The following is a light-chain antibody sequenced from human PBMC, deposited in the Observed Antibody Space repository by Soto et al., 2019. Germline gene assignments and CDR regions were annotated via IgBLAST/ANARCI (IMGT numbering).Light chain of an antibody. CDR2: GAS. Sequence: DIVLTQSPGTLSLFPGERATLSCRASETVSSSFLAWYQQKPGLAPRLLIYGASSRATGIPDRFSGSGSGTDFNLTISRLEPEDFAVYYCQQYGDSRTFGQGTKVEI. CDR3: QQYGDSRT. CDR1: ETVSSSF. J-gene: IGKJ1*01. V-gene: IGKV3-20*01.